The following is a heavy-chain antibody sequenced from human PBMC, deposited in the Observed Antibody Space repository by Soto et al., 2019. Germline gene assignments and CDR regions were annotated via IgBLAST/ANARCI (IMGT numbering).Heavy chain of an antibody. Sequence: ASVKVSCKASGYTFTSYYMHWVRQAPGQGLEWMGIINPSGGSTSYAQKFQGRVTMTRDASTSTVYMELSSLRSEDTAVYYCARPVSGGNSFDPQSYGMEVWREGATV. V-gene: IGHV1-46*01. CDR1: GYTFTSYY. J-gene: IGHJ6*02. CDR2: INPSGGST. D-gene: IGHD4-4*01. CDR3: ARPVSGGNSFDPQSYGMEV.